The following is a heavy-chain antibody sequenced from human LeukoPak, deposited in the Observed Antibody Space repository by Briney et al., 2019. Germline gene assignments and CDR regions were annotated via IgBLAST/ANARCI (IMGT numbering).Heavy chain of an antibody. V-gene: IGHV3-23*01. D-gene: IGHD6-6*01. CDR2: ISGSGGST. CDR1: GFTFSSYA. CDR3: AKVAGGSSSSNPFFDY. Sequence: PGGSLRLSCAASGFTFSSYAMSWVRQAPGKGLEWVSAISGSGGSTYYADSVKGRFTISRDNSKNTLYLQMNSLRAEDTAIYYCAKVAGGSSSSNPFFDYWGQGTLVTVSS. J-gene: IGHJ4*02.